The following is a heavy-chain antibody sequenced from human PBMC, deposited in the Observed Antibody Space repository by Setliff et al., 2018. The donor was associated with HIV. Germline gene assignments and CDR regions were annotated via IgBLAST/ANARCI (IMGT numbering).Heavy chain of an antibody. J-gene: IGHJ3*02. V-gene: IGHV4-59*11. CDR2: IYYSGST. D-gene: IGHD3-10*01. CDR1: GGSISSHY. Sequence: KSSETLSLTCTVSGGSISSHYWSWIRQPPGKGLEWIGYIYYSGSTNYNPSLKSRVTISVDTSKNQFSLKLSSVTAADTAVYYCARRLLWFGEVGAFDIWGQGTMVTVS. CDR3: ARRLLWFGEVGAFDI.